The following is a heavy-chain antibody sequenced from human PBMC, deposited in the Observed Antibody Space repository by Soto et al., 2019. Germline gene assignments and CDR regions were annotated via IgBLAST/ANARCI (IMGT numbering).Heavy chain of an antibody. CDR2: IIPIFGTA. D-gene: IGHD6-19*01. Sequence: ASVKVSCKASGGTFSSYAISWVRQAPGQGLEWMGGIIPIFGTANYAQKFQGRVTITADESTSTAYMELSSLRSEDTAVYYCARYGAVGRGMDVWGQGTTVTVSS. CDR3: ARYGAVGRGMDV. CDR1: GGTFSSYA. V-gene: IGHV1-69*13. J-gene: IGHJ6*02.